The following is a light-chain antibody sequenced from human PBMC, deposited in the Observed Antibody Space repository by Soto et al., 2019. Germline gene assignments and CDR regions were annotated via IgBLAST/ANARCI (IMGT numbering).Light chain of an antibody. CDR1: QSVSNNY. J-gene: IGKJ1*01. CDR2: GAS. CDR3: QQYGSSGT. V-gene: IGKV3-20*01. Sequence: EIVWTQSPGTLSLSPGERATLSCRASQSVSNNYLAWYKQKPGQAPRLLIYGASNRATGIPDRFSGSGSGTDFTLTIRRLEPEDFAVDYCQQYGSSGTVGQGTKVEIK.